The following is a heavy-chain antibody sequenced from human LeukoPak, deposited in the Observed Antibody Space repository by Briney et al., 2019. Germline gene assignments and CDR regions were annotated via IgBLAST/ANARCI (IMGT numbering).Heavy chain of an antibody. CDR3: AREKTRDGYNKADPAFDI. Sequence: PSETLSLTCTVSGGSISSGSYYWSWIRQPAGKGLEWIGRIYTSGSTNYNPSLKSRVTISVDTSKNQFSLKLSSVTAADTAVYYCAREKTRDGYNKADPAFDIWGQGTMVTVSS. J-gene: IGHJ3*02. CDR2: IYTSGST. CDR1: GGSISSGSYY. V-gene: IGHV4-61*02. D-gene: IGHD5-24*01.